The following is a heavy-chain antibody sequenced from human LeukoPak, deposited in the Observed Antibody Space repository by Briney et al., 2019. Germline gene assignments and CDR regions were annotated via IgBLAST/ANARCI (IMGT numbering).Heavy chain of an antibody. CDR2: IIPGSGGT. CDR1: GYTFTVYY. D-gene: IGHD4-17*01. V-gene: IGHV1-2*06. CDR3: ARENYGVP. Sequence: GASVKVSCKASGYTFTVYYIHWVRQAPGQGLEWIGRIIPGSGGTNYAQKVQRRVTMTRDRSINTAYMGLSRLTSDDTAVYYCARENYGVPWGQGTLVTVSS. J-gene: IGHJ5*02.